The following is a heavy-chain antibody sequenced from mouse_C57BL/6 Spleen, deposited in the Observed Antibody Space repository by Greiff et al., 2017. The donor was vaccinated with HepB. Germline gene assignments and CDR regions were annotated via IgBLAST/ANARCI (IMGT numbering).Heavy chain of an antibody. Sequence: VQLQQSGAELVKPGASVKLSCKASGYTFTEYTIHWVKQRSGQGLEWIGWFYPGSGSIKYNEKFKDKATLTADKSSSTVYMELSRLTSEDSAVYFCAIHTYYYGSSYDYFDYWGQGTTLTVSS. CDR2: FYPGSGSI. V-gene: IGHV1-62-2*01. CDR3: AIHTYYYGSSYDYFDY. J-gene: IGHJ2*01. D-gene: IGHD1-1*01. CDR1: GYTFTEYT.